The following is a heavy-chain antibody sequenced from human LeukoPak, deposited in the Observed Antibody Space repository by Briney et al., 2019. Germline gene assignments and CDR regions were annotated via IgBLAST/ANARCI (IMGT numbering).Heavy chain of an antibody. CDR1: GDSISSYY. V-gene: IGHV4-4*07. J-gene: IGHJ3*02. CDR3: ATIQRDHAFDI. Sequence: SETLSLTCTVSGDSISSYYWSWIRQPAGKGLEWIGRIYTRGSTNYNPSLKSRVTMSVDTSRNQFSLNLSSVTAADTAVYYCATIQRDHAFDIWGQGTMVTVSS. D-gene: IGHD2-2*01. CDR2: IYTRGST.